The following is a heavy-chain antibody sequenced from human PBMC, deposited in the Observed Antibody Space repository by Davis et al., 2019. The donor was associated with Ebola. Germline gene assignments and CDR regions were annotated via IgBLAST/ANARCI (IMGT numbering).Heavy chain of an antibody. D-gene: IGHD3-10*01. Sequence: GESLKISCAASGFTFSSYGMHWVRQAPGKGLEWVAVISYDGSNKYYADSVKGRFTISRDNSKNTLYLQMNSLRAEDTAVYYCASSPGVQGVIRFDPWGQGTLVTVSS. CDR1: GFTFSSYG. J-gene: IGHJ5*02. CDR3: ASSPGVQGVIRFDP. CDR2: ISYDGSNK. V-gene: IGHV3-30*03.